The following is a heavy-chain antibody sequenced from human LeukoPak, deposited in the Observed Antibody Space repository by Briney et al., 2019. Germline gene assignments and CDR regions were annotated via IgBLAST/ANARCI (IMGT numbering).Heavy chain of an antibody. V-gene: IGHV4-59*11. D-gene: IGHD3-16*01. CDR1: GDSISSHF. J-gene: IGHJ3*01. Sequence: SETLSLTCTVSGDSISSHFWSWIRQPPGKGLDWIAYVSYSAYTNYNPSLISRVAISIDTSNNHFSLKLSSVTAADTAVYYCARGGASSPPFNVWGQGTLVTVSS. CDR2: VSYSAYT. CDR3: ARGGASSPPFNV.